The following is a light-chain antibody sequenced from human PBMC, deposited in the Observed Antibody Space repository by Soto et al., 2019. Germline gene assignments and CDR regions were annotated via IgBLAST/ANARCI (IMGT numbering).Light chain of an antibody. V-gene: IGLV2-14*01. CDR3: FSFTTDWTHV. J-gene: IGLJ1*01. CDR1: ISDIGAYNY. Sequence: QSALTQPASVSGSPGQSITISCTGTISDIGAYNYVSWFQQYPGKAPKLIISEVSNRPSGVSNRFSGSKSGTAASLTISGLQTEDEADYFCFSFTTDWTHVFGTGTKVTV. CDR2: EVS.